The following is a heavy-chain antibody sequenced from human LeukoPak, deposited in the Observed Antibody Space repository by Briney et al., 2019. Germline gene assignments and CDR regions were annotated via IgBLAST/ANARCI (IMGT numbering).Heavy chain of an antibody. CDR2: IYYSGST. D-gene: IGHD5-24*01. V-gene: IGHV4-59*11. CDR1: GGSISSHY. Sequence: PSETLSLTCTVSGGSISSHYWSWIRQPPGKGLEWIGYIYYSGSTNYNPSLKSRVTISVDTSKNQFSLKLSSVTAADTAVYYCARVRGDGYNRIDYWGQGTLVTVSS. CDR3: ARVRGDGYNRIDY. J-gene: IGHJ4*02.